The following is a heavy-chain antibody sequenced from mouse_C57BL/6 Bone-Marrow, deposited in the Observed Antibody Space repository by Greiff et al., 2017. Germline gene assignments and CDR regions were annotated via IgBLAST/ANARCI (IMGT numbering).Heavy chain of an antibody. CDR1: GYTFTSYT. J-gene: IGHJ2*01. Sequence: VKLMESGAELARPGASVKMSCKASGYTFTSYTMHWVKQRPGQGLEWIGYINPSSGYTKYNQKFKDKATLTADKSSSTAYMQLSSLTSEDSAVYYCAKGYYFDYGGQGTTLTVSS. CDR2: INPSSGYT. CDR3: AKGYYFDY. V-gene: IGHV1-4*01.